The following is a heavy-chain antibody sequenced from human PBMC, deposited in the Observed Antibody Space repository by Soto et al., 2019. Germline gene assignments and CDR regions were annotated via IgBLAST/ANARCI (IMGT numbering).Heavy chain of an antibody. D-gene: IGHD2-21*02. J-gene: IGHJ4*02. CDR3: ARATAIGYYFDY. CDR1: GGSISSGGYS. V-gene: IGHV4-30-2*01. CDR2: IYHSGST. Sequence: SETLSLTCAVSGGSISSGGYSWSWIRQTPGKGLEWIGYIYHSGSTYYNPSLKSRVTISVDRSKNQFSLKLSSVTAADTAVYYCARATAIGYYFDYWGQGTLVPVSS.